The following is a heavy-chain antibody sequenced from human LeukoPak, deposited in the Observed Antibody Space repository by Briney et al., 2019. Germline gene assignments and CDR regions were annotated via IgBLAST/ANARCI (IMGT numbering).Heavy chain of an antibody. Sequence: GGSLRLSCAASGFTFSRYAMSWVRQAPGKGLEWASAVSGSGGSTYYADSVKGLFTISRDNSKNTLYLQMNSLRAEDTAVCYCAKRMIRGVNHDAFDLWGQGTMVTVSS. CDR1: GFTFSRYA. D-gene: IGHD3-10*01. CDR3: AKRMIRGVNHDAFDL. CDR2: VSGSGGST. V-gene: IGHV3-23*01. J-gene: IGHJ3*01.